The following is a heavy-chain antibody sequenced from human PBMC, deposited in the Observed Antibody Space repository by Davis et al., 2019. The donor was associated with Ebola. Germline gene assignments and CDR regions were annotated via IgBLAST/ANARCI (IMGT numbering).Heavy chain of an antibody. V-gene: IGHV3-21*01. CDR2: ISSSSGYI. J-gene: IGHJ4*02. CDR3: ARGLGPAYFDY. D-gene: IGHD3-16*01. CDR1: GFTFSSYR. Sequence: PGGSLRLSCAASGFTFSSYRMNWVRQAPGKGLEWVSSISSSSGYIYYANSVKGRFTISRDNSKNTLYLQMGSLRAEDMAVYYCARGLGPAYFDYWGQGTLVTVSS.